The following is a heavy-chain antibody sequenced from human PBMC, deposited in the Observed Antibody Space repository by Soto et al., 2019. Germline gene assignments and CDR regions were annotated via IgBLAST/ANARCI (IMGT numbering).Heavy chain of an antibody. D-gene: IGHD3-16*01. Sequence: EVQLLESGGGLVQPGGSLRLSCAASGLRVSSFAMTWVRQAPGKGVEWISSVNGDGTATYYANSVKGRFTISRDTSKNTLYLQMDSLRAEDTAVYYCAKITRSWGQGTLVTVSS. CDR1: GLRVSSFA. V-gene: IGHV3-23*01. CDR2: VNGDGTAT. J-gene: IGHJ4*02. CDR3: AKITRS.